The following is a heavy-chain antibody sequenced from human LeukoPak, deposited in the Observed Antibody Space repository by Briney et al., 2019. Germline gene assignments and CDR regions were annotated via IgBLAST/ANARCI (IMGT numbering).Heavy chain of an antibody. CDR3: ARGQKWNLRFLEWSSPYYYGMDV. CDR2: MNPNSGNT. CDR1: GYTFTSYG. Sequence: ASVKVSCKASGYTFTSYGISWVRQATGQGLEWMGWMNPNSGNTGYAQKFQGRVTMTRNTSISTAYMELSSLRSEDTAVYYCARGQKWNLRFLEWSSPYYYGMDVWGQGTTVTVSS. J-gene: IGHJ6*02. V-gene: IGHV1-8*02. D-gene: IGHD3-3*01.